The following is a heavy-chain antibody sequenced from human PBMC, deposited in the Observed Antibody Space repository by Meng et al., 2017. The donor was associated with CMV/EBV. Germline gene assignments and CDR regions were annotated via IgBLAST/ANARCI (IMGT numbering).Heavy chain of an antibody. D-gene: IGHD1-26*01. CDR2: ISWNSGFI. CDR1: GFTFDDYA. CDR3: AKVHPSGGSYYVGPVDY. V-gene: IGHV3-9*01. Sequence: SLKISCAASGFTFDDYAMHWVRQGPGKGLERVSGISWNSGFIGYADSVRGRFTISRDNAKSSLYLQMNSLRAEDTALYYCAKVHPSGGSYYVGPVDYWGQGTLVTVSS. J-gene: IGHJ4*02.